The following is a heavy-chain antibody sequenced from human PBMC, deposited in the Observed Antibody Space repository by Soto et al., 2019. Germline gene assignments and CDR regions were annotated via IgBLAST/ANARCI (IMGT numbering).Heavy chain of an antibody. Sequence: SETLSLTCSVSGGSISGYYWSWIRQPPGKGLEWIGYIYYIGHTNYNPSLKSRVTISVDTSKNQFSLKVKSVTAADTAVYYCARQTVDTTEGPGPLDYWGQGTLVTVSS. D-gene: IGHD6-19*01. CDR3: ARQTVDTTEGPGPLDY. CDR1: GGSISGYY. CDR2: IYYIGHT. J-gene: IGHJ4*02. V-gene: IGHV4-59*01.